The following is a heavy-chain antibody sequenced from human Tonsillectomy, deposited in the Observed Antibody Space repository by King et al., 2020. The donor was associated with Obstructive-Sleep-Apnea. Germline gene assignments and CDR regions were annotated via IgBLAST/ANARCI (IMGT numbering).Heavy chain of an antibody. Sequence: VQLVESGGGLVQPGGSLRLSCAASGFTFSRYSTNWVPQAPGKGLEWVSYLSRSSSPIYYAHSVNGRFTITRDNAKNSLYLQMNSLRAEDTAVYYCAREYSGFDYWGQGTLVTVSS. CDR2: LSRSSSPI. D-gene: IGHD5-12*01. CDR3: AREYSGFDY. CDR1: GFTFSRYS. V-gene: IGHV3-48*04. J-gene: IGHJ4*02.